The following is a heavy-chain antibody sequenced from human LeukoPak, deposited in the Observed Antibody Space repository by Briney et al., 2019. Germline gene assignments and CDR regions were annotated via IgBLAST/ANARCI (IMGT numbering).Heavy chain of an antibody. V-gene: IGHV4-39*07. J-gene: IGHJ6*02. Sequence: PSETLSLTCTVSGGSISSGGYYWGWIRQPPGKGLEWIGSIYYSGSTYYNPSLKSRVTISVDTSKNQFSLKLSSVTAADTAVYYCARDYGSGIYYYYYGMDVWGQGTTVTVSS. CDR1: GGSISSGGYY. CDR2: IYYSGST. D-gene: IGHD3-10*01. CDR3: ARDYGSGIYYYYYGMDV.